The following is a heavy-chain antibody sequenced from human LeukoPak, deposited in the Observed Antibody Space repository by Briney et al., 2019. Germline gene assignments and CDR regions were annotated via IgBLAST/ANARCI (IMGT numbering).Heavy chain of an antibody. CDR3: ARPKAGDYGDYSFDY. CDR2: IYHSGST. D-gene: IGHD4-17*01. CDR1: GYSISSGYY. Sequence: SETLSLTCTVSGYSISSGYYWGWIRQPPGKGLEWIGSIYHSGSTYYNPSLKSRVTISVDTSKNQFSLKLSSVTAADTAVYYCARPKAGDYGDYSFDYWGQGTLVTVSS. J-gene: IGHJ4*02. V-gene: IGHV4-38-2*02.